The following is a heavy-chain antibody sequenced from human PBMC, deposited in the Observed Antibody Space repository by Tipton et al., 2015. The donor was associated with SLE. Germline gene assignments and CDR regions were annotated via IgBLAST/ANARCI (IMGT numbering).Heavy chain of an antibody. Sequence: TLSLTCAVYGGSVNGYYCSWFRQPPGKGLERIGEINHSASTNYNPSLKSRVTMSVDMSRNQFSLKLTSVTAADTAVFYCARHKTGTRAFDYWGQGTLVTVSS. V-gene: IGHV4-34*01. J-gene: IGHJ4*02. CDR3: ARHKTGTRAFDY. CDR2: INHSAST. CDR1: GGSVNGYY.